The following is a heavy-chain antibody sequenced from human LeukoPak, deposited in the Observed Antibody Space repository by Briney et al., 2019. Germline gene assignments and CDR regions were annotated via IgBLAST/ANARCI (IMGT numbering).Heavy chain of an antibody. Sequence: PSETLSLTCTVSGGSISSGGYYWSWIRQHPGTGLEWIGYIYYSGSTYYNPSLKSRVTISVDTSKNQFSLKLSSVTAADTAVYYCAKGGKGVNYYDSSGYLDYWGQGTLVTVSS. D-gene: IGHD3-22*01. CDR2: IYYSGST. J-gene: IGHJ4*02. CDR3: AKGGKGVNYYDSSGYLDY. CDR1: GGSISSGGYY. V-gene: IGHV4-31*03.